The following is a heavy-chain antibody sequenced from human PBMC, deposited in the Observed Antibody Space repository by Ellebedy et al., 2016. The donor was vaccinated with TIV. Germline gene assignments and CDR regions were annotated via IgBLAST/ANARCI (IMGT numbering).Heavy chain of an antibody. J-gene: IGHJ4*02. CDR1: GGTFSSYG. V-gene: IGHV1-69*04. D-gene: IGHD5-18*01. CDR2: VIPILGRP. CDR3: ATDSRYSYGYRFNF. Sequence: ASVKVSCKASGGTFSSYGINWARQAPGQGLEWLGRVIPILGRPDYAQSFQDRVTIYADKSTGTPYLELSTLRSEDTAVYYCATDSRYSYGYRFNFWGQGTLVIVSS.